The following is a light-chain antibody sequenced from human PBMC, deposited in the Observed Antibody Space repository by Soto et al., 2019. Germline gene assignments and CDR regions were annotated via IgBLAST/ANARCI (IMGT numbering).Light chain of an antibody. CDR1: QSVSSSY. Sequence: ESVLTQSPGTLSLSPGERATLSCRASQSVSSSYLAWYQQKPGQAPRLLIYGASTRATGIPDRFSASGSGTDFTLTISGLEPADFAVYYCQQYGSSLITFGQGTRLEIK. J-gene: IGKJ5*01. V-gene: IGKV3-20*01. CDR3: QQYGSSLIT. CDR2: GAS.